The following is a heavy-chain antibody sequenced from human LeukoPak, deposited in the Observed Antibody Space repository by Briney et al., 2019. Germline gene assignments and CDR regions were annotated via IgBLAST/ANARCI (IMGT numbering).Heavy chain of an antibody. CDR1: GYTFSDYY. CDR2: INPNNGGT. CDR3: ARDNYGSGSYYKY. V-gene: IGHV1-2*02. D-gene: IGHD3-10*01. Sequence: ASVKVSCKASGYTFSDYYMHWVRQAPGQGLEWMGWINPNNGGTNYAQKFQGRVSMTRDTSISTVYMEVRRLRSDDTAVCYCARDNYGSGSYYKYWGQGTLVTVSS. J-gene: IGHJ4*02.